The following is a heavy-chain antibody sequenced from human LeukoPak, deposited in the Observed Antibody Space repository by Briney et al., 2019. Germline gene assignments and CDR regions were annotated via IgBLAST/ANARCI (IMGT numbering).Heavy chain of an antibody. J-gene: IGHJ4*02. CDR2: ISGYDAKT. D-gene: IGHD3-10*02. CDR1: GYTFVRYG. Sequence: ASVMVSCKASGYTFVRYGLNWVRQAPGQGLEWMGWISGYDAKTHYAESLQGRVTMTRDISASTVYMELRSLRSDDTAVYYCARDRRSPGPMFSDYWGQGTLVTVSS. V-gene: IGHV1-18*01. CDR3: ARDRRSPGPMFSDY.